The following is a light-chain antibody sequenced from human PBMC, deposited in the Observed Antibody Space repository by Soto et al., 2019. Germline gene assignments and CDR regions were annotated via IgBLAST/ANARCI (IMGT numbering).Light chain of an antibody. V-gene: IGKV3-11*01. J-gene: IGKJ4*01. CDR3: QQRSNWPLT. CDR2: DAS. Sequence: DIVLTRSPATLSLSPGERATLSCRASQSVSRYLAWYQQKPGQAPRLLIYDASNRATGIPARFSGSGSGTDFTLTISSLEPEDFAVYYCQQRSNWPLTFGGGTKVEIK. CDR1: QSVSRY.